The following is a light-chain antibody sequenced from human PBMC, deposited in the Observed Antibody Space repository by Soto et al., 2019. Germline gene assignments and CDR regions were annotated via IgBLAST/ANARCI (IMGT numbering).Light chain of an antibody. CDR3: KQCNDSART. CDR2: GAS. Sequence: ILMTQSPATLSVSPGERATLSCRASQSVSSNLAWYQQKPGQGPRLLIYGASTRATGIPARLSRSGSGTKFTLTVSSLQSEDFAVYFCKQCNDSARTFG. CDR1: QSVSSN. V-gene: IGKV3-15*01. J-gene: IGKJ1*01.